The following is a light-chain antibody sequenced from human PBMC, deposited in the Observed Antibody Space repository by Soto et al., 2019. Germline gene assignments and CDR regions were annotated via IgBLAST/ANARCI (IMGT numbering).Light chain of an antibody. V-gene: IGKV4-1*01. CDR2: WAS. CDR1: QSVLSTSNNKNY. Sequence: DIVMTQSPDSLAVSLGERATINCKSSQSVLSTSNNKNYFAWYQHKPGQPPKLLIYWASARESGVPDRFSGSGSGTDFTLTISSLQAEDVAVYYCQQYYTTPHTFGQGTNLEI. J-gene: IGKJ2*01. CDR3: QQYYTTPHT.